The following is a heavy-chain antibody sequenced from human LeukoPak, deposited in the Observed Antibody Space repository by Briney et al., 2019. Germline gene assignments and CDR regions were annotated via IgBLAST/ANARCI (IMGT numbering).Heavy chain of an antibody. D-gene: IGHD4-17*01. CDR2: INTNTGNP. V-gene: IGHV7-4-1*02. CDR3: ARSNNDGDYLGVGFDY. CDR1: GYTFTSYA. Sequence: GASVKISCKTSGYTFTSYAMNWVRQAPGQGLEWMGWINTNTGNPTYARGFTGRSVFSLDTSVSTAYLQISSLKAEDTAVYYCARSNNDGDYLGVGFDYWGPGTLVTVSS. J-gene: IGHJ4*02.